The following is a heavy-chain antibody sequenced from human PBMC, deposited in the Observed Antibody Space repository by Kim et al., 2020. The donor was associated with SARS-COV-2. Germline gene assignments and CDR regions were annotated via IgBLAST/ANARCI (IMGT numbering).Heavy chain of an antibody. V-gene: IGHV3-48*03. J-gene: IGHJ3*02. CDR3: ARDRGERYFDWDAFDI. CDR2: ISISGSTI. Sequence: GVSLRLSCAASGFTFSSYEMNWVRQAPGRGLEWVSYISISGSTIYYADSVKGRFTISRDNAKNSLYLQMNSLRAEDAAVYYCARDRGERYFDWDAFDIWGQGTMVTVSS. CDR1: GFTFSSYE. D-gene: IGHD3-9*01.